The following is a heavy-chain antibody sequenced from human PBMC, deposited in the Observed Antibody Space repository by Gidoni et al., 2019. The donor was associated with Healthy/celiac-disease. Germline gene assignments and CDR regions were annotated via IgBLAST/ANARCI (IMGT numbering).Heavy chain of an antibody. CDR2: IIPIFGTA. Sequence: EVKKPGSSVKVSCKASGGTFSSYAISWVRQAPGQGLEWMGGIIPIFGTANYAQKFQGRVTITADESTSTAYMELSSLRSEDTAVYYCARARYCSGGSCYARWFDPWGQGTLVTVSS. D-gene: IGHD2-15*01. CDR1: GGTFSSYA. CDR3: ARARYCSGGSCYARWFDP. V-gene: IGHV1-69*01. J-gene: IGHJ5*02.